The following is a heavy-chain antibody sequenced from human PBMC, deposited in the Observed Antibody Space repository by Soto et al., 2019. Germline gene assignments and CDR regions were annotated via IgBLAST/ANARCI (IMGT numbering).Heavy chain of an antibody. CDR1: GFTFSSYA. CDR2: ISYDGSNK. Sequence: QVQLVESGGGVVQPGRSLRLSCAASGFTFSSYAMHWVRQAPGKGLEWVAVISYDGSNKYYADSVKARFTISRDNSKNTLYLQMNSLRAEDTAVYYCARDPRIYSSGWYGNFDYRGQGTLVTVS. V-gene: IGHV3-30-3*01. J-gene: IGHJ4*02. D-gene: IGHD6-19*01. CDR3: ARDPRIYSSGWYGNFDY.